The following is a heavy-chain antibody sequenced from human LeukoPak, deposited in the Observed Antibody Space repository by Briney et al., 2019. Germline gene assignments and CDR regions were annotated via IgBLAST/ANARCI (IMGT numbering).Heavy chain of an antibody. CDR1: GFTFSSYG. CDR2: ISYDGSRK. D-gene: IGHD6-13*01. V-gene: IGHV3-30*18. J-gene: IGHJ3*02. CDR3: AKVIAPDGNDGAFDI. Sequence: GGSLRLSCAASGFTFSSYGMHWVRQALGKGLEWVAVISYDGSRKYYADSVKGRFTISRDNSKNTLYLQMNSLRAEDTAVYYCAKVIAPDGNDGAFDIWGQGTMVTVSS.